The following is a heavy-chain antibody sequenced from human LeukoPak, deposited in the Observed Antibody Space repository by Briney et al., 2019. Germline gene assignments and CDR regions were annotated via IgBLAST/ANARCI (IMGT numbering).Heavy chain of an antibody. J-gene: IGHJ4*02. CDR1: GYTFTSYG. Sequence: ASVNVSCKASGYTFTSYGISWVRQALGQGLEWMGWISAYNDNTNYAQKLQGRVTMTTDTSTSTAYMELRSLRSDDTAVYYCARSSDSSGYYVRVFDYWGQGTLVTVSS. CDR3: ARSSDSSGYYVRVFDY. V-gene: IGHV1-18*01. CDR2: ISAYNDNT. D-gene: IGHD3-22*01.